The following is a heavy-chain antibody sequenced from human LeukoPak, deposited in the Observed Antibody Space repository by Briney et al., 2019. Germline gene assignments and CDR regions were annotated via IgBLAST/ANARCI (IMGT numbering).Heavy chain of an antibody. Sequence: GGSLRLSCAASGFTFSSYGMNWVRQAPGKGLEWVANINHAGDVAHYADSVKGRFTISKDNAKNSLFLQMNSLRAEDTAVYSCARDFSGTGSLDYWGQGTLVTVSS. CDR1: GFTFSSYG. V-gene: IGHV3-7*01. J-gene: IGHJ4*02. CDR3: ARDFSGTGSLDY. CDR2: INHAGDVA. D-gene: IGHD3-10*01.